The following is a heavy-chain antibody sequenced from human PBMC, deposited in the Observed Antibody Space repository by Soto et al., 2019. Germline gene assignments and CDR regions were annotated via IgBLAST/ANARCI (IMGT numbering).Heavy chain of an antibody. V-gene: IGHV4-39*01. CDR2: IYYSGST. Sequence: SETLSLTCTVSGGSISSSTYFWGWIRQPPGKGLEWIGSIYYSGSTYYNPSLKSRVTISVDTSKNQFSLNLSFVTAADTAIYYCARLQQQLVLWGQGTLVTVSS. J-gene: IGHJ4*02. D-gene: IGHD6-13*01. CDR1: GGSISSSTYF. CDR3: ARLQQQLVL.